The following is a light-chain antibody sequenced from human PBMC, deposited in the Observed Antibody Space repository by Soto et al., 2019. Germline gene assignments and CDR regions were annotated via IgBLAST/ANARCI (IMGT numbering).Light chain of an antibody. CDR3: HQYDRYSSFT. V-gene: IGKV1-5*03. CDR1: QSIRSW. Sequence: DIQMTQSPSTLSASIGDTVTITCRASQSIRSWMAWYQQKPGKAPKVLLYKASSLQSGVPSRFRGSGSGTHSTLTISCLQAYDFATSYCHQYDRYSSFTLGPGT. J-gene: IGKJ3*01. CDR2: KAS.